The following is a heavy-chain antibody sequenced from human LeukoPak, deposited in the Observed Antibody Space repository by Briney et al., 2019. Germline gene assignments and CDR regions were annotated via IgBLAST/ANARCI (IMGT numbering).Heavy chain of an antibody. D-gene: IGHD6-13*01. Sequence: SETLSLTCTVSRGSISNFYWSWIRQPAGKGLEWIGHIYTRGTTNYNPSLKSRVTMSVATSKNQFSLRLSSVTAADTAVYYCARGRLPADGKYYFDYWGQGTLVTVS. CDR1: RGSISNFY. V-gene: IGHV4-4*07. CDR2: IYTRGTT. CDR3: ARGRLPADGKYYFDY. J-gene: IGHJ4*02.